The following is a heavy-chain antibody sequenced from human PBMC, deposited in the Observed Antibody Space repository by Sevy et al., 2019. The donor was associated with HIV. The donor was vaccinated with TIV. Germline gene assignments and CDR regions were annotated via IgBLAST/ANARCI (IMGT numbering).Heavy chain of an antibody. Sequence: GESLKISCAASGFTFSSYSMNWVRQAPGKGLEWVSYISSGSSTIYYADSVKGRFTISRDNAKNSLYLQMNSLRDEDTAVYYCARVDGETRFYGDYNFDYWGQGTLVTVSS. V-gene: IGHV3-48*02. CDR3: ARVDGETRFYGDYNFDY. CDR2: ISSGSSTI. CDR1: GFTFSSYS. J-gene: IGHJ4*02. D-gene: IGHD4-17*01.